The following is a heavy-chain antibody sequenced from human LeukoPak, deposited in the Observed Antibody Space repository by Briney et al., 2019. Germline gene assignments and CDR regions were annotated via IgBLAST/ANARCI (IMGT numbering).Heavy chain of an antibody. D-gene: IGHD5-12*01. V-gene: IGHV1-69*04. Sequence: SVKVSCKASGGTFSSYAISWVRQAPGLGLEWMGRIIPILGIANYAQKFQGRVTITADKSTSTAYMELSSLRSEDTAVYYCARAVATTTDYYGMDVWGQGTTVTVSS. CDR3: ARAVATTTDYYGMDV. J-gene: IGHJ6*02. CDR2: IIPILGIA. CDR1: GGTFSSYA.